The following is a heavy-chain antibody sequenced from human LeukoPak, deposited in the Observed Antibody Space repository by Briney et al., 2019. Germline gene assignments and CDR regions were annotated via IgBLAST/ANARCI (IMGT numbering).Heavy chain of an antibody. CDR1: GGSISSYY. J-gene: IGHJ6*02. V-gene: IGHV4-59*08. CDR2: MYYSGST. CDR3: ARVLITALRGPNRMDV. D-gene: IGHD3-10*01. Sequence: PSETLSLTCTVSGGSISSYYWSWIRQPPGKGLEWIGYMYYSGSTNYNPSLKSRVTISVDTSKNQFSLKLSSVTAADMAVYYCARVLITALRGPNRMDVWGQGITVTVSS.